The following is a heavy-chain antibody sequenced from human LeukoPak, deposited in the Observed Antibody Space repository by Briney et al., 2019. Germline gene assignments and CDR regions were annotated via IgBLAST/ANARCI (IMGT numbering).Heavy chain of an antibody. V-gene: IGHV4-34*01. Sequence: SETLSLTCAVYGGSFSGYYWSWIRQPPGKGLEWIGEINHSGSTSYNPSLKSRVTISVDTSKNQFSLKLSSVTAADTAVYYCARDPPNYYDTSGYYPWFDYWGQGTLVTVSS. J-gene: IGHJ4*02. D-gene: IGHD3-22*01. CDR3: ARDPPNYYDTSGYYPWFDY. CDR1: GGSFSGYY. CDR2: INHSGST.